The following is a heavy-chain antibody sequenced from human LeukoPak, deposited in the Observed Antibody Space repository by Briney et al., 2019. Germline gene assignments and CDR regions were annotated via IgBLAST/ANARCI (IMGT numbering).Heavy chain of an antibody. CDR1: GYSLTSYW. V-gene: IGHV5-51*01. CDR3: ARSDYGSGSYTAFDI. Sequence: RESLKISCKGSGYSLTSYWIGWVRQMPGKGLEWMGIIYPGDSDTRYSPSFQGQVTISADKSISTAYLQWSSLKASDTAMYYCARSDYGSGSYTAFDIWGQGTMVTVSS. D-gene: IGHD3-10*01. CDR2: IYPGDSDT. J-gene: IGHJ3*02.